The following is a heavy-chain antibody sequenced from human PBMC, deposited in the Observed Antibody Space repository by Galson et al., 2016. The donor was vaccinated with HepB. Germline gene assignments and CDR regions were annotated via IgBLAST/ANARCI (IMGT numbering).Heavy chain of an antibody. J-gene: IGHJ5*02. CDR2: INYAGST. Sequence: SETLSLTCGVDGGSFNDHYWSWIRQPPGKGLEWIGEINYAGSTKYNPSLKSRVTISVDTSKNQFSLKLNSMTAADTAVYFCAGLVVAATNWFDPWGQGTLVTVSS. D-gene: IGHD2-15*01. V-gene: IGHV4-34*01. CDR1: GGSFNDHY. CDR3: AGLVVAATNWFDP.